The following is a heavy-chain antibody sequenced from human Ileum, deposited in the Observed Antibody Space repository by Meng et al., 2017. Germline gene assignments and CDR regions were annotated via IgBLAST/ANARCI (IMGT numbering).Heavy chain of an antibody. CDR2: IYDSGST. CDR1: GGSISSGGYY. V-gene: IGHV4-31*03. J-gene: IGHJ4*02. CDR3: ARGGTAYFDY. Sequence: QVQLQESGPGLVQPSQALSLPCTVSGGSISSGGYYWSWIRQHPGKGLEWIGYIYDSGSTYYNPSLKSRIAISGDTSKNQFSLNLSSVTAADTAVYYCARGGTAYFDYWGQGTLVTVSS. D-gene: IGHD1-1*01.